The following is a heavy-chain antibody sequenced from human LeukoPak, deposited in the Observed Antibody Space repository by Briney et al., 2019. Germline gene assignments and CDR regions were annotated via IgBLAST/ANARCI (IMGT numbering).Heavy chain of an antibody. CDR1: VFTFSSYA. V-gene: IGHV3-23*01. D-gene: IGHD2-15*01. CDR3: AKQDFAYYYYYYMHV. Sequence: PGGSLRLSCAASVFTFSSYAMSWVRQAPGKGLEWVSAISGSGGSTYYADSVKGRFTISRDNSKNTLYLQMNSLRAEDTAVYYCAKQDFAYYYYYYMHVWGKGTTVTVSS. J-gene: IGHJ6*03. CDR2: ISGSGGST.